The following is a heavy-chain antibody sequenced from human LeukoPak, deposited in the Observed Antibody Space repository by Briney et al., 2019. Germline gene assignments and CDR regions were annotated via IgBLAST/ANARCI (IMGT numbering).Heavy chain of an antibody. CDR2: INPNSGGT. D-gene: IGHD3-22*01. J-gene: IGHJ4*02. V-gene: IGHV1-2*04. CDR3: ARESYDSSKEYYFDY. CDR1: GYTFTSYY. Sequence: ASVKVSCKASGYTFTSYYMHWVRQAPGQGLEWMGWINPNSGGTNYAQKFQGWVTMTRDTSISTAYMELSRLRSDDTAVYYCARESYDSSKEYYFDYWGQGTLVTVSS.